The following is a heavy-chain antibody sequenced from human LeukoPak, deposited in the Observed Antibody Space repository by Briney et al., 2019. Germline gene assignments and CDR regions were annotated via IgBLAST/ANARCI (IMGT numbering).Heavy chain of an antibody. V-gene: IGHV4-59*01. D-gene: IGHD6-19*01. CDR1: GGSISSYY. CDR3: ARVSSHSSGWLGDWFDP. Sequence: SETLSLTCTVSGGSISSYYWSWIRQPPGKGLEWIGYIYYSGSTNYNPSLKSRVTISVDTSKNQFSLKLSSVTAADTAVYYCARVSSHSSGWLGDWFDPWGQGTLVTVSS. J-gene: IGHJ5*02. CDR2: IYYSGST.